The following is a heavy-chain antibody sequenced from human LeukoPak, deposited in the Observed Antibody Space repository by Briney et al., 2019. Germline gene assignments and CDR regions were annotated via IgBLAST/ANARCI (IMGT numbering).Heavy chain of an antibody. CDR1: GFTFSSYG. CDR2: ISSSGSTI. J-gene: IGHJ4*02. D-gene: IGHD1-7*01. V-gene: IGHV3-48*04. CDR3: AKDERNWNYNLASQTYD. Sequence: GGSLRLSCAASGFTFSSYGMHWVRQAPGKGLEWVSYISSSGSTIYYADSVKGRFTISRDNAKNSLYLQMSSLRAEDTAVYYCAKDERNWNYNLASQTYDWGQGTLVTVSS.